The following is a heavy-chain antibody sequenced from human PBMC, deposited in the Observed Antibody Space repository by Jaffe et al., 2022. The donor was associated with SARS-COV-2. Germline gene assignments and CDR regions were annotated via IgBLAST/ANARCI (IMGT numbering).Heavy chain of an antibody. CDR1: GGSISSGRYY. J-gene: IGHJ4*02. Sequence: QVQLQESGPGLVKPSQTLSLTCTVSGGSISSGRYYWSWIRQPAGKGLEWIGRISTSGTTNYNPSLKSRVTISADTSKNQFSLNLSSVTAADTAVYFCASGGYSGYDYYFDFWGQGTLVTVSS. CDR2: ISTSGTT. D-gene: IGHD5-12*01. V-gene: IGHV4-61*02. CDR3: ASGGYSGYDYYFDF.